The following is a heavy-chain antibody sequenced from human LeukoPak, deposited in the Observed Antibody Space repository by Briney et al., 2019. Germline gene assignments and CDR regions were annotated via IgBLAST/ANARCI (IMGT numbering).Heavy chain of an antibody. D-gene: IGHD3-22*01. CDR3: ARADYYDSSGYLYYFDY. CDR2: IYYSGST. CDR1: GGSISSGGYY. Sequence: SQTLSLTCTVSGGSISSGGYYWSWIRQHPGKGLEWIGYIYYSGSTYYNPSLKSRVTTSVDTSKNQFSLKLSSVTAADTAVYYCARADYYDSSGYLYYFDYWGQGTLVTVSS. J-gene: IGHJ4*02. V-gene: IGHV4-31*03.